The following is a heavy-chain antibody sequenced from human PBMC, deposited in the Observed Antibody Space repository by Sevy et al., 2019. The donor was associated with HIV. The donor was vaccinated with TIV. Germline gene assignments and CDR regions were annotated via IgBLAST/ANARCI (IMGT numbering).Heavy chain of an antibody. J-gene: IGHJ6*02. V-gene: IGHV1-24*01. CDR2: FDPEDGET. D-gene: IGHD3-22*01. CDR3: ATGAITMIVGYYGMDV. Sequence: ASVKVSCKVSGYTLTELSMHWVRQAPGKGLEWMGGFDPEDGETIYTQKFQGRVTMTEDTSTDTAYMELSSLRSEDTAVYYCATGAITMIVGYYGMDVWGQGTTVTVSS. CDR1: GYTLTELS.